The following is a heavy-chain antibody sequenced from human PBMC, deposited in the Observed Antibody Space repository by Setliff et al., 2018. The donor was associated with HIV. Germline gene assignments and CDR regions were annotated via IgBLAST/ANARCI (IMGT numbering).Heavy chain of an antibody. CDR3: ANNWNCAD. CDR2: ISPNSGNT. CDR1: GFTFSYYT. V-gene: IGHV3-21*01. Sequence: GESLKISCEASGFTFSYYTMNWVRQAPGKGLEWVASISPNSGNTYYADSMKGRFTIARDNVKKSVTLQLTSLRVEDTAVYYCANNWNCADWGQGTLVTVS. J-gene: IGHJ4*02. D-gene: IGHD1-1*01.